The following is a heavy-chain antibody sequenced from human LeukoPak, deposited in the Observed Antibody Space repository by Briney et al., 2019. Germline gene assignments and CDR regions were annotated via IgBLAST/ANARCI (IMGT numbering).Heavy chain of an antibody. D-gene: IGHD7-27*01. CDR3: AQELGI. CDR1: GGSISSSYY. V-gene: IGHV4-61*02. Sequence: PSETLSLTCTVSGGSISSSYYWSWIRQPAGKGLEWIGRIYTSGSTNYNPSLKSRVTISVDTSKNQFSLKLNSVTAADTAVYYCAQELGIWGQGTLVTVSS. CDR2: IYTSGST. J-gene: IGHJ4*02.